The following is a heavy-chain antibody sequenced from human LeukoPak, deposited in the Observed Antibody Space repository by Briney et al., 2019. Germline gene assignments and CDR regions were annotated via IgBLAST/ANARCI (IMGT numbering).Heavy chain of an antibody. CDR1: GYTFTSYD. V-gene: IGHV1-2*02. J-gene: IGHJ4*02. CDR2: MNPNSGGT. D-gene: IGHD3-10*01. CDR3: ARDWFRITMVRGVNIGDY. Sequence: AASVKVSCKASGYTFTSYDINWVRQATGQGLEWMGWMNPNSGGTNYAQKFQGRVTMTRDTSISTAYMELSRLRSDDTAVYYCARDWFRITMVRGVNIGDYWGQGTLVTVSS.